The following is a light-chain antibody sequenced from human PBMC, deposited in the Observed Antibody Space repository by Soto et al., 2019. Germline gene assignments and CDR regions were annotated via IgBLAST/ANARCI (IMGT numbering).Light chain of an antibody. CDR2: EAS. V-gene: IGLV2-23*01. CDR3: CSYAGSSTWV. J-gene: IGLJ1*01. CDR1: SSDVGSYNL. Sequence: QSARTQPASVSGSPGQSITISCTGTSSDVGSYNLVSWYQQHPGKVPKIMIYEASKRPSGAPNRFSGSKSGNTASLTISGLQAEDETDYYCCSYAGSSTWVFGTGTKVTFL.